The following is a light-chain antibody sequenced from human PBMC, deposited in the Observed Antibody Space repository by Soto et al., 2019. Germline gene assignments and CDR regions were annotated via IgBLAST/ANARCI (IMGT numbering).Light chain of an antibody. CDR2: WAS. J-gene: IGKJ4*01. Sequence: DIVRTQSADSLAVCLGERATINCKSTLRFLYSSNNKNYLAAYQQKPGQPPKLLIYWASTRESGVLDRFSGSGSGTDFTLTISSLQAEDVAVYYCQQDYSTPLTVGGGTKVDIK. V-gene: IGKV4-1*01. CDR3: QQDYSTPLT. CDR1: LRFLYSSNNKNY.